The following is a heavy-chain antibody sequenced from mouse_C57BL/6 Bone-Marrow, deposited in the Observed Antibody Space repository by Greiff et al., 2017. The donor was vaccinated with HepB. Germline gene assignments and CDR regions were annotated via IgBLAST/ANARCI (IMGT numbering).Heavy chain of an antibody. CDR2: IRSKSNNYAT. V-gene: IGHV10-1*01. CDR1: GFSFNTYA. Sequence: EVQLVESGGGLVQPKGSLKLSCAASGFSFNTYAMNWVRQAPGKGLEWVARIRSKSNNYATYYAVSVKDRFTISRDDSESMLYLQMYHLKTEDTDMYYCLRQTMVTPWFAYWGQGTLVTVSA. D-gene: IGHD2-2*01. J-gene: IGHJ3*01. CDR3: LRQTMVTPWFAY.